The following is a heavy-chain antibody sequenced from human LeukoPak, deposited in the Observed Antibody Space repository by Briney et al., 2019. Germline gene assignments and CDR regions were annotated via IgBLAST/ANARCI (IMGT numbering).Heavy chain of an antibody. CDR3: ARDPGVYYDSSGQLSYYYYMDV. CDR1: GFTFSSYE. D-gene: IGHD3-22*01. J-gene: IGHJ6*03. Sequence: GGLVQPGGSLRLSCAASGFTFSSYEMNWVRQAPGKGLEWVSYISSSGSTIYYADSVKGRFTISRDNAKNSLYLQMNSLRAEDTAVYYCARDPGVYYDSSGQLSYYYYMDVWGEGTTVTISS. CDR2: ISSSGSTI. V-gene: IGHV3-48*03.